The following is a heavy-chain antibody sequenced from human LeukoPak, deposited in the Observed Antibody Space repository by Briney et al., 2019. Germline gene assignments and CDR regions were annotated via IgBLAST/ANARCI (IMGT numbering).Heavy chain of an antibody. CDR2: INPNSGGT. CDR1: GYTFTSYY. Sequence: ASVKVSCKASGYTFTSYYMHWVRQAPGQGLEWMGRINPNSGGTNYAQKFQGRVTMTRDTSISTAYMELGRLRSDDTAVYYCARDGSYYDFWSGYYPYYYYYGMDVWGQGTTVTVSS. CDR3: ARDGSYYDFWSGYYPYYYYYGMDV. V-gene: IGHV1-2*06. J-gene: IGHJ6*02. D-gene: IGHD3-3*01.